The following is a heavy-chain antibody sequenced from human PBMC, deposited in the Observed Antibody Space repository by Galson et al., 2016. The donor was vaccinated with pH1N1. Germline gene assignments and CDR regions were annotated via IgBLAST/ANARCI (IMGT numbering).Heavy chain of an antibody. CDR2: SIPFLGTE. J-gene: IGHJ4*02. CDR1: GGTFSSTFA. CDR3: AWLYSYDSTGSGLFDY. Sequence: SVKVSCKASGGTFSSTFALGWVRQAPGHGLEWMGSSIPFLGTEKYAQRFQGRVTITRDESTNTAYMELSRLRSEDTAMYYCAWLYSYDSTGSGLFDYWGRGTQVTVSS. V-gene: IGHV1-69*05. D-gene: IGHD3-22*01.